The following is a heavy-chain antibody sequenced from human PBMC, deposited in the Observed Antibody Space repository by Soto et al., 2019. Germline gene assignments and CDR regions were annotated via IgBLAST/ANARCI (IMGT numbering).Heavy chain of an antibody. CDR1: GGTFSSYA. Sequence: GASVKVSCKASGGTFSSYAISWVRQAPGQGLEWMGGIIPIFGTANYAQKFQGRVTITADESTSTAYMELSSLRSEDTAVYYCARDLLAELGTFDYWGQGTLVTVSS. D-gene: IGHD7-27*01. CDR2: IIPIFGTA. J-gene: IGHJ4*02. CDR3: ARDLLAELGTFDY. V-gene: IGHV1-69*13.